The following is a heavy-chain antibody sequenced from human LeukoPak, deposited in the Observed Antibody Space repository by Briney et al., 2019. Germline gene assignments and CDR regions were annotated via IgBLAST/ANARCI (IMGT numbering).Heavy chain of an antibody. J-gene: IGHJ4*02. V-gene: IGHV4-59*01. D-gene: IGHD3-10*01. CDR1: GGSISSYY. Sequence: SETLSLTCTVSGGSISSYYWSWIRQPPGKGLEWIGYIYYSGSTNYNPSLKSRVTISVDTSKNQFSLKLSSVTAADTAVYYCARTGRGSGSPLDYWGQGTLVTVSS. CDR3: ARTGRGSGSPLDY. CDR2: IYYSGST.